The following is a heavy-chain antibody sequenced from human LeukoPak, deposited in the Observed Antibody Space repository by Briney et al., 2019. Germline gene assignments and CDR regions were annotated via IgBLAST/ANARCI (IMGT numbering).Heavy chain of an antibody. CDR1: GLTVSSNY. D-gene: IGHD5-12*01. J-gene: IGHJ6*02. V-gene: IGHV3-66*01. Sequence: PGGSLRLSCAASGLTVSSNYMSWVRQAPGKGLEWVSVIYSGGSTYYADSVKGRFTISRDNSKNTLYLQMNSLRAEDTAVYYCARDPVATTSYYYYYGMDVWGQGTTVTVSS. CDR3: ARDPVATTSYYYYYGMDV. CDR2: IYSGGST.